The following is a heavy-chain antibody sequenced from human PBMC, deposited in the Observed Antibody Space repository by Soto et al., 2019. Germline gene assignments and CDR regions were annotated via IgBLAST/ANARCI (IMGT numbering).Heavy chain of an antibody. J-gene: IGHJ4*02. D-gene: IGHD5-12*01. Sequence: SVKVSCKASGGTFSSYAFSWVRQAPGQGLEWMGGIIRIFHTPTYAQKFQGRVTITADESTSTAYMELITLRSDDTAVYYCVHRRDGYNSAFFDYWGQGTLVTVSS. V-gene: IGHV1-69*13. CDR1: GGTFSSYA. CDR3: VHRRDGYNSAFFDY. CDR2: IIRIFHTP.